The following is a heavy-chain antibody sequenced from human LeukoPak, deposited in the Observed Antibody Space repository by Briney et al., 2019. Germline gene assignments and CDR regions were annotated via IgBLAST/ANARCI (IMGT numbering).Heavy chain of an antibody. CDR2: ISSSGGTI. J-gene: IGHJ6*02. CDR3: AGGITYYYGMDV. V-gene: IGHV3-11*01. Sequence: AGGSLRLSCAASGFTFSDYYMSWIRQAPGKGLEWVSYISSSGGTIYYADSVKGRFTISRDNAKNSLYLQMNSLRAEDTAVYYCAGGITYYYGMDVWGQGTTVTVSS. CDR1: GFTFSDYY. D-gene: IGHD3-16*01.